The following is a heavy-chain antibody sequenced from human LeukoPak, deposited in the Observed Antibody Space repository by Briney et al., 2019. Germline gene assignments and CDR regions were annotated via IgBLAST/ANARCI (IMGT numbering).Heavy chain of an antibody. V-gene: IGHV4-59*08. CDR2: IYYSGTT. D-gene: IGHD3-3*02. CDR3: ARQESFLGPDNAFDI. J-gene: IGHJ3*02. Sequence: SETLSLTCTVSGGSMSYHYWSWIRQSPGMGLEWIGFIYYSGTTNHNPSLKSRVTISVDTSKNQFSLKLSSVTAADTAVYYCARQESFLGPDNAFDIWGQGTMVTVSS. CDR1: GGSMSYHY.